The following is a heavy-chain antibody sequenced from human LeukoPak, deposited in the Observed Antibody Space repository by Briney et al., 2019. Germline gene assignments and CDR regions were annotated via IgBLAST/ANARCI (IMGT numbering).Heavy chain of an antibody. D-gene: IGHD3-22*01. V-gene: IGHV4-38-2*02. J-gene: IGHJ4*02. CDR1: GYSISSGYY. CDR2: IYHSGST. Sequence: SETLSLTCAVSGYSISSGYYWGWIRQPPGKGLEWIGSIYHSGSTYHNPSLKSRVTISVDTSKNQFSLKLSSVTAADTAVYYCARDLSTSYYYDSSAWDYWGQGTLVTVSS. CDR3: ARDLSTSYYYDSSAWDY.